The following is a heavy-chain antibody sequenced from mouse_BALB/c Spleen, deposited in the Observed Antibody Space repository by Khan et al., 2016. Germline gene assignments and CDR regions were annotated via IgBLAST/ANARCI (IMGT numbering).Heavy chain of an antibody. CDR2: INSNGGST. CDR3: ARAYLYAMDY. J-gene: IGHJ4*01. CDR1: GFTFSNYG. D-gene: IGHD2-10*01. V-gene: IGHV5-6-3*01. Sequence: EVELVESGGGLVQPGGSLKLSCAASGFTFSNYGMSWVRQTPDKRLELVATINSNGGSTYYPDSVEGRFTISRDTAKNTLYLQMSSLKSEDTARYYCARAYLYAMDYWGQGTSVTVSS.